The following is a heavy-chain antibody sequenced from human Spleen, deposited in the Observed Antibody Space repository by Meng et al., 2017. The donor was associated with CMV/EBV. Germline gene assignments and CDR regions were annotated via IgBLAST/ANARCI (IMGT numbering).Heavy chain of an antibody. Sequence: QVQLVQSGAEVKKPGASVKVSCXXSGYTFTGYYMHWVRQAPGQGLEWMGWINPNSGGTNYAQKFQGRVTMTRDTSISTAYMELSRLRSDDTAVYYCARGAFLEWLLNWFDPWGQGTLVTVSS. J-gene: IGHJ5*02. CDR1: GYTFTGYY. D-gene: IGHD3-3*01. CDR3: ARGAFLEWLLNWFDP. CDR2: INPNSGGT. V-gene: IGHV1-2*02.